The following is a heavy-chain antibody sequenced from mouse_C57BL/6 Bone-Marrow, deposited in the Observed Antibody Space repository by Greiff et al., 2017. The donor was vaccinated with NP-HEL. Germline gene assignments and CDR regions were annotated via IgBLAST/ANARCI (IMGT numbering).Heavy chain of an antibody. CDR2: IDPRDGDT. J-gene: IGHJ1*01. Sequence: EVQLQQSGAELVKPGASVKLSCTASGFNITDYYMHWVKQRTEQGLEWIGRIDPRDGDTKYDPKFQGKATMTADTSSNTAYLQLNSLTSEDTSVYYGARPHYGSSTWDFDVWGPGTTVTVSS. CDR3: ARPHYGSSTWDFDV. D-gene: IGHD1-1*01. V-gene: IGHV14-2*01. CDR1: GFNITDYY.